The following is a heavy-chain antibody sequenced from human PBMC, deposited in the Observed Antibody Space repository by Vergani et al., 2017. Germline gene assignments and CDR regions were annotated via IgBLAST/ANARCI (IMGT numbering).Heavy chain of an antibody. CDR1: GYTFTSYG. D-gene: IGHD3-22*01. CDR2: ISAYNGNT. Sequence: QVQLVQSGAEVKKPGASVKVSCKASGYTFTSYGISWARQAPGQGLEWMGWISAYNGNTNYAQKLQGRVTMTTDTSTSTAYMELRSLRSDDTAVYYCARPPGYGYDSSGYLYYYYGMDVWGQGTTVTVSS. V-gene: IGHV1-18*01. J-gene: IGHJ6*02. CDR3: ARPPGYGYDSSGYLYYYYGMDV.